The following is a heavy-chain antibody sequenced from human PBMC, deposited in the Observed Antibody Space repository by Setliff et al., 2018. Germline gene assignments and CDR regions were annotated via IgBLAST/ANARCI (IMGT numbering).Heavy chain of an antibody. CDR3: VRDSPSSLYNFWSGCSDY. CDR1: GGSISTSSYY. D-gene: IGHD3-3*01. V-gene: IGHV4-39*02. CDR2: IYYSGST. J-gene: IGHJ4*02. Sequence: PSETLSLTCTVSGGSISTSSYYWVWIRQPPGKGLEWIGSIYYSGSTYYNPSLKSRTTISVDTSKNTLFLQMNSLRTDDTAVFYCVRDSPSSLYNFWSGCSDYWGQGTLVTVSS.